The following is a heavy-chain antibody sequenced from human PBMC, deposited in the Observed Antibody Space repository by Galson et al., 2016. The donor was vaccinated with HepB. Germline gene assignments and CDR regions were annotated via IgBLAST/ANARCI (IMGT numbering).Heavy chain of an antibody. Sequence: SLRLSCAASRFIFSDYYMTWVRQAPGKGLEWVSSIGSRRSYTNYADSVKGRFTISRDNARNSLYLQMNSLRAVDTAVYYCARHGSNSYYYMDVWGKGTTVTVSS. V-gene: IGHV3-11*06. CDR3: ARHGSNSYYYMDV. CDR1: RFIFSDYY. CDR2: IGSRRSYT. D-gene: IGHD4-11*01. J-gene: IGHJ6*03.